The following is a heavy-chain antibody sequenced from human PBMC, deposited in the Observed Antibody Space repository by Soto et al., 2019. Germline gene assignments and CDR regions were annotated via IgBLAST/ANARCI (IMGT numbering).Heavy chain of an antibody. CDR1: GGSISSGDYY. V-gene: IGHV4-30-4*01. D-gene: IGHD3-3*01. CDR2: IYYSGST. Sequence: TLSLTCTVSGGSISSGDYYWSWIRQPPGKGLEWIGYIYYSGSTYYNPSLKSRVTISVDTSKNQFSLKLSSVTAADTAVYYCARDISADFWSGYIPYYYYGMDVWGQGTTVTVSS. CDR3: ARDISADFWSGYIPYYYYGMDV. J-gene: IGHJ6*02.